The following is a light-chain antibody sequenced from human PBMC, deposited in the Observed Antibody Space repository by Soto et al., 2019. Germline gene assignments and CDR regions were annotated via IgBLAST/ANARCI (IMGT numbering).Light chain of an antibody. Sequence: SYELTQPPSVSVSPGQTASITCSGDNLGDKYACWYQQKPGQSPVLVIYQDRKRPSGIPERISGSNSGSTATLTISGTQAMDEADYYCQAWDSSTVVFGXG. CDR2: QDR. CDR3: QAWDSSTVV. J-gene: IGLJ2*01. CDR1: NLGDKY. V-gene: IGLV3-1*01.